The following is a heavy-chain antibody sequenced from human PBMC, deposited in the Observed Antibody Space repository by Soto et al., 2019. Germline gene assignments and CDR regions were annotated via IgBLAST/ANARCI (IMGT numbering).Heavy chain of an antibody. V-gene: IGHV4-31*03. D-gene: IGHD3-3*02. J-gene: IGHJ6*02. CDR3: GRDRTWSIFAGYVYYGMDV. CDR2: INNSGNT. CDR1: GDSISSGTYY. Sequence: PSETLSLTCTVSGDSISSGTYYWTWIRQHPGKGLEWIGNINNSGNTNYNPSLRSRVTISADMSKNQFSLRLSSVTAADTVVYFCGRDRTWSIFAGYVYYGMDVWGQGTAVTVSS.